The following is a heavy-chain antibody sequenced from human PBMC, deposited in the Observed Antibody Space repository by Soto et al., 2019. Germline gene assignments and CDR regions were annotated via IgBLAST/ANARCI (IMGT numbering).Heavy chain of an antibody. CDR2: IWYDGSNK. Sequence: QVQLVESGGGAVQPGRSLRLSCAASGFTFSSYGMHWVRQAPGKGLEWVAVIWYDGSNKYYADSVKGRFTISRDNSKNTLYLQMNSLRAEDTAVYYCASIDEGRGRSSFHDRPFGWGQGTLVTVSS. D-gene: IGHD6-6*01. CDR1: GFTFSSYG. V-gene: IGHV3-33*01. J-gene: IGHJ4*02. CDR3: ASIDEGRGRSSFHDRPFG.